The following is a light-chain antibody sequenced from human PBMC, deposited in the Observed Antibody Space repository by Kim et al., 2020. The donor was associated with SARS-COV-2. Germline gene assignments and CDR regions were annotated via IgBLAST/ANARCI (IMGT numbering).Light chain of an antibody. CDR3: QAWDTITASYV. J-gene: IGLJ1*01. V-gene: IGLV3-1*01. CDR2: QDT. Sequence: SYELTQPPSVSVSPGQTAAITCSGDNLGDKYACWYQQKPGQSPVLVMYQDTERPLGIPERFSGSNSGNTATLTISGTQAMDEADYYCQAWDTITASYVFGTGTKVTVL. CDR1: NLGDKY.